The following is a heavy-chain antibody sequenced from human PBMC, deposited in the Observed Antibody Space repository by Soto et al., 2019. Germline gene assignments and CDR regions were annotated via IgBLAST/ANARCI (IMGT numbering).Heavy chain of an antibody. Sequence: QVQLVESGGGVVQPGRSLRLSCAASGFRFRSYGMHWVRQAAGKGLEWVAIIWYDGSEKYYADFVKGRFTISRDNSKNTLILQMSSLRADDTAIYYCAAQGRTGFPSDDWGQGTLVTVSS. D-gene: IGHD3-3*01. CDR3: AAQGRTGFPSDD. CDR1: GFRFRSYG. CDR2: IWYDGSEK. V-gene: IGHV3-33*01. J-gene: IGHJ4*02.